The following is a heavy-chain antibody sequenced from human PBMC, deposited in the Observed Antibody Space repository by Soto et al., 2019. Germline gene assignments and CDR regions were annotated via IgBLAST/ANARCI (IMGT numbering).Heavy chain of an antibody. Sequence: QVQLVQSGAEVKKPGASVKVSCKASGYTFTSYAMHWVRQAPGQRLEWMGWINAGNGNTKYSQKFKGTVTITRDTSASTAYMDLSSLISEDTAVYYCARGDGGPASWFDPWGQGTLVTVSS. J-gene: IGHJ5*02. V-gene: IGHV1-3*01. CDR3: ARGDGGPASWFDP. CDR2: INAGNGNT. CDR1: GYTFTSYA.